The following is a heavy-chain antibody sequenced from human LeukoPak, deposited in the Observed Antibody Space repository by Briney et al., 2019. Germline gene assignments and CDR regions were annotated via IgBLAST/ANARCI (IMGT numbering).Heavy chain of an antibody. CDR1: GFTFSSHA. CDR3: ANEQWLSPFDY. Sequence: PGGSLRLSCAASGFTFSSHAMSWVRQAPGKGLEWVSSISISAAKIHYADSVKGRFTISRDDSKNTLHLQMNSLRAEDTAVYYCANEQWLSPFDYWGQGTLVTVSS. J-gene: IGHJ4*02. D-gene: IGHD6-19*01. V-gene: IGHV3-23*01. CDR2: ISISAAKI.